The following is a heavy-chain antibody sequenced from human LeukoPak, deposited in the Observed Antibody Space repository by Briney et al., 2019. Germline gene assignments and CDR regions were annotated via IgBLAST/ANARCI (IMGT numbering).Heavy chain of an antibody. J-gene: IGHJ4*02. V-gene: IGHV1-69*04. Sequence: SVKVSCKASGDTFSSYAISWVRQAPGQGLEWMGRIIPILGIANYAQKFQGRVTITADKSTSTAYMELSSLRSEDTAVYYCASSGYGSGLRTQSDYWGQGTLVTVSS. CDR3: ASSGYGSGLRTQSDY. D-gene: IGHD3-10*01. CDR1: GDTFSSYA. CDR2: IIPILGIA.